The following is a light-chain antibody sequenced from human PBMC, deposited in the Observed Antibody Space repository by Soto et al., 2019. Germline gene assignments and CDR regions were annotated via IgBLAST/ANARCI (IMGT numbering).Light chain of an antibody. J-gene: IGKJ1*01. CDR2: QAS. CDR3: QQYYNYPWT. V-gene: IGKV1-5*03. Sequence: DIQMTQSPSTLSASVGDRVTITCRASQNIITWLAWYQQKPGKAPDLLIYQASTLQSGVPSRFSGSGSGTIFTLTVSSLQPDDLATYYCQQYYNYPWTFGQGTKVEIK. CDR1: QNIITW.